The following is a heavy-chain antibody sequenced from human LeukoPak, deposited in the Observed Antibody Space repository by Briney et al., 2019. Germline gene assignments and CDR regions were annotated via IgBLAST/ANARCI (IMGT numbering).Heavy chain of an antibody. Sequence: SETLSLTCTVSGGSISSGDYYWSWIRQPPGKGLEWIVYIYYSGSTYYNPSLKSRVTISVDTSKNQFSLKLSSVAAADTAVYYCARDPADDGYNPVYYFDYWGQGTLVTVSS. J-gene: IGHJ4*02. CDR3: ARDPADDGYNPVYYFDY. CDR2: IYYSGST. V-gene: IGHV4-30-4*01. CDR1: GGSISSGDYY. D-gene: IGHD5-24*01.